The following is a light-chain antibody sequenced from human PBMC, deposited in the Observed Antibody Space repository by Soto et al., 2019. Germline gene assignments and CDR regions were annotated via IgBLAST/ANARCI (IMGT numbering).Light chain of an antibody. CDR1: QSVSSY. CDR3: QQRRNWQVT. CDR2: DAS. Sequence: EIVLTQSPVTLSLSPGERVTLSCRASQSVSSYLAWYQQKPGQAPRLLIYDASIRATGTPARFSGSGSGTDFTLTISSLEPEDFAVYYCQQRRNWQVTFGQGTRLEIK. J-gene: IGKJ5*01. V-gene: IGKV3-11*01.